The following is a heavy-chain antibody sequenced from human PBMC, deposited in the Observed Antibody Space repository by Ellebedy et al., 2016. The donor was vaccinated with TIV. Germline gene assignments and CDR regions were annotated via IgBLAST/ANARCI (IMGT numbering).Heavy chain of an antibody. V-gene: IGHV1-2*02. CDR3: AGSPRGPYSSGWYAHDY. Sequence: AASVKVSCKASGYTFTGYYMHWVRQAPGQGLEWMGWINPNSGGTNYAQKFQGRVTMTRDTSITTAYMELSRLRSDDTAVYYSAGSPRGPYSSGWYAHDYWGQGTLVTVSS. J-gene: IGHJ4*02. D-gene: IGHD6-19*01. CDR2: INPNSGGT. CDR1: GYTFTGYY.